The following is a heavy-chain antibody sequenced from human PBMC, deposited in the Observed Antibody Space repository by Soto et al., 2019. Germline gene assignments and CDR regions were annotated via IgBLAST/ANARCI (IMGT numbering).Heavy chain of an antibody. CDR1: GYTFISYG. Sequence: ASVRVSCKASGYTFISYGSSWVRQAPGQGLEWVGWMSAFTGKADYAQIFQDRVTMTTDTSTSTAYMELRSLRSDDTAVYYCAIDQRYYGSGYYYSDSWGQGTLVTGSS. D-gene: IGHD3-10*01. CDR2: MSAFTGKA. V-gene: IGHV1-18*04. CDR3: AIDQRYYGSGYYYSDS. J-gene: IGHJ1*01.